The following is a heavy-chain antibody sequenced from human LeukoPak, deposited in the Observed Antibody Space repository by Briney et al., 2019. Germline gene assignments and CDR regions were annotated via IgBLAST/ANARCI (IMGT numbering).Heavy chain of an antibody. CDR2: ISSSSSYI. V-gene: IGHV3-21*01. Sequence: GGSLRLSCAASGFTFSSYAMSWVRQAPGKGLEWVSSISSSSSYIYYADSVKGRFTISRDNAKNSLYLQMNSLRAEDTAVYYCARVGATRDYWGQGTLVTVSS. D-gene: IGHD2-15*01. CDR3: ARVGATRDY. CDR1: GFTFSSYA. J-gene: IGHJ4*02.